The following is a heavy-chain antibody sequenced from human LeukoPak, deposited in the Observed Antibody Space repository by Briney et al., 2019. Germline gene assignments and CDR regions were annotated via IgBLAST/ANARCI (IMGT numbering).Heavy chain of an antibody. V-gene: IGHV3-48*04. CDR1: GFTFSSYS. Sequence: PGGSLRLSCAASGFTFSSYSMNWVRQAPGKGLEWVSYISSSSSTIYYADSVKGRFTISRDNAKNSLYLQTNSLRAEDTAVYYCARAPYGKGGYFDYWGQGTLVTVSS. D-gene: IGHD2-15*01. CDR3: ARAPYGKGGYFDY. CDR2: ISSSSSTI. J-gene: IGHJ4*02.